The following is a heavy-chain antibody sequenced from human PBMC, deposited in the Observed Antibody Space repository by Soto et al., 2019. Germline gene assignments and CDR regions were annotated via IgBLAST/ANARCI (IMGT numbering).Heavy chain of an antibody. J-gene: IGHJ6*02. CDR1: GFTFSSYS. D-gene: IGHD3-10*01. V-gene: IGHV3-21*01. CDR3: ARDRFFSSYYYGSGSYYPTAYYHYYGMDV. CDR2: ISSSSSYI. Sequence: PGGSLRLSCAASGFTFSSYSMNWVRQAPGKGLEWVSSISSSSSYIYYADSVKGRFTISRDNAKNSLYLQMNSLRAEDTAVYYCARDRFFSSYYYGSGSYYPTAYYHYYGMDVWCQGTTVTVSS.